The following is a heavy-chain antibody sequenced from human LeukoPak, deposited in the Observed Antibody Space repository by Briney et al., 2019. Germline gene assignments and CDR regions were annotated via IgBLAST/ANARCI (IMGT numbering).Heavy chain of an antibody. CDR2: ISGSGGST. D-gene: IGHD3-3*01. Sequence: GGSLRLSCAASGFTFSSYGMSWVRQAPGKGLEWVSAISGSGGSTYYADSVKGRFTISRDNAKNTLNLQMNSLRAEDTAVYYCARDRSYYDFWSGYYYYYYMDVWGKGTTVTVSS. V-gene: IGHV3-23*01. J-gene: IGHJ6*03. CDR3: ARDRSYYDFWSGYYYYYYMDV. CDR1: GFTFSSYG.